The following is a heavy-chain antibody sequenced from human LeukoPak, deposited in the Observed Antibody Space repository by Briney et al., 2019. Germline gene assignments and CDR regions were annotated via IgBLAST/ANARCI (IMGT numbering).Heavy chain of an antibody. CDR1: GFTFSSYS. J-gene: IGHJ4*02. D-gene: IGHD4-17*01. V-gene: IGHV3-21*04. Sequence: GGSLRLSCAASGFTFSSYSMNWVRQAPGKGLEWVSSISSSSSYIYYADSVKGRFTISRDNAKNSLYLQMNSLRVEDAAIYYCARAPVTSCRGAFCYPFDCWGQGTRLTVSS. CDR3: ARAPVTSCRGAFCYPFDC. CDR2: ISSSSSYI.